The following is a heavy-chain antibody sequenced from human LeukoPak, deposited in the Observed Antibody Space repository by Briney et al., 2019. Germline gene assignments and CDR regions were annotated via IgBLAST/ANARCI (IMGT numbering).Heavy chain of an antibody. CDR3: ARVHGFWSGYYDY. CDR1: GGSISSYY. J-gene: IGHJ4*02. V-gene: IGHV4-59*01. D-gene: IGHD3-3*01. Sequence: PSETLSLTYTVSGGSISSYYWSWIRQPPGKGLEWIGYIYYSGSTNYNPSLKSRVTISVDTSKNQFSLKLSSVTAADTAVYYCARVHGFWSGYYDYWGQGTLVTVSS. CDR2: IYYSGST.